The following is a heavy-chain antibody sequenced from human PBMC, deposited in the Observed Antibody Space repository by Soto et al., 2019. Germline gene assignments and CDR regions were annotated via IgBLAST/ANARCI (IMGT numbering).Heavy chain of an antibody. CDR2: ISPSSTYT. CDR3: ARGNAQTGTTHFDY. CDR1: VFTFSDYY. V-gene: IGHV3-11*06. Sequence: PGGSLRLSCAASVFTFSDYYMSWIRQAPGKGLEWVSYISPSSTYTNYADSVKGRFTVSRDNAKNSLYLQMNSLRAEDTAVYYCARGNAQTGTTHFDYWGQGTLVTVSS. J-gene: IGHJ4*02. D-gene: IGHD1-1*01.